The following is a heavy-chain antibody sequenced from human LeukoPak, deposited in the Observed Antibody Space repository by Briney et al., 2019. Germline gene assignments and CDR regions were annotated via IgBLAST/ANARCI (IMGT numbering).Heavy chain of an antibody. Sequence: GGSLRLSCAASGSTFSSYSMNWVRQAPGKGLEWISNISSSSSTIFYADSVKGRFTISRDNAKNSLYLQMNSLRDEDTAVYYCASGSHGLDCWGQGTLVTVSS. CDR1: GSTFSSYS. CDR3: ASGSHGLDC. V-gene: IGHV3-48*02. CDR2: ISSSSSTI. J-gene: IGHJ4*02.